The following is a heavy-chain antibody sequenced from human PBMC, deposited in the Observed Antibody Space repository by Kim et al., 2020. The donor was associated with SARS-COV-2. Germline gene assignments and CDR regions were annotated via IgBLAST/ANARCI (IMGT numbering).Heavy chain of an antibody. J-gene: IGHJ4*02. CDR1: GGTFSSYA. V-gene: IGHV1-69*13. CDR2: IIPIFGTA. Sequence: SVKVSCKASGGTFSSYAISWVRQAPGQGLEWMGGIIPIFGTANYAQKFQGRVTITADESTSTAYMELSSLRSEDTAVYYCARGYCSGGSCYPAHNYFDYWGQGTLVTVSS. D-gene: IGHD2-15*01. CDR3: ARGYCSGGSCYPAHNYFDY.